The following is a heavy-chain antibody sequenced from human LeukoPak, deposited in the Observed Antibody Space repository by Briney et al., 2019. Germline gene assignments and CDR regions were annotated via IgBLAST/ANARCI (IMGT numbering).Heavy chain of an antibody. D-gene: IGHD2/OR15-2a*01. V-gene: IGHV3-30*02. Sequence: GGSLRLSCAASGFTFSSYSMDWVRQSPGQGLEWVAFIRFDGAESFYTDSLKGRFTISRDNSQNMLYLQMNSLRPEDTALYYCAKDYMTLIIQDWGQGTLVSVSS. CDR2: IRFDGAES. J-gene: IGHJ4*02. CDR3: AKDYMTLIIQD. CDR1: GFTFSSYS.